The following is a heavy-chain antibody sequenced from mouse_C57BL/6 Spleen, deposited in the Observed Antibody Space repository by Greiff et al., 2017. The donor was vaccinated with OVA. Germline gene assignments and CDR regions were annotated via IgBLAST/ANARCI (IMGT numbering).Heavy chain of an antibody. D-gene: IGHD2-4*01. CDR1: GYAFSSYW. Sequence: VQLQQSGAELVKPGASVKISCKASGYAFSSYWMNWVKQRPGKGLEWIGQIYPGDGDTNYNGKFKGKATLTAEKSSSTAYMQLSSLTSEDSAVYFCARENDYERFAYWGQGTLVTVSA. V-gene: IGHV1-80*01. J-gene: IGHJ3*01. CDR2: IYPGDGDT. CDR3: ARENDYERFAY.